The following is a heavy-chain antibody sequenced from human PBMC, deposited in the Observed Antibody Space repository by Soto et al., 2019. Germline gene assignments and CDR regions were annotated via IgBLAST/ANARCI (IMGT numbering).Heavy chain of an antibody. CDR1: GGSISSYY. D-gene: IGHD2-15*01. V-gene: IGHV4-59*08. CDR2: IYYSGST. J-gene: IGHJ3*02. CDR3: ARHRRFRYCSGGSCYSARPDAFDI. Sequence: SETLSLTCTVSGGSISSYYWSWIRQPPGKGLEWIGYIYYSGSTNYNPSLKSRVTISVDTSKNQFSLKLSSVTAADTAVYYCARHRRFRYCSGGSCYSARPDAFDIWGQGTMVTVSS.